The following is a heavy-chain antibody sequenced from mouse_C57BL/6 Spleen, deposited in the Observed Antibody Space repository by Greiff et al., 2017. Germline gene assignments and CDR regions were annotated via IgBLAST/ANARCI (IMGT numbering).Heavy chain of an antibody. J-gene: IGHJ1*03. V-gene: IGHV10-3*01. D-gene: IGHD2-3*01. CDR3: VREGPPHDGYYDYWYFDV. Sequence: EVQGVESGGGLVQPKGSLKLSCAASGFTFNTYAMHWVRQAPGKGLEWVARIRSKSSNYATYYADSVKDRFTISRDDSQSMLYLQMNNLKTEDTAMYYCVREGPPHDGYYDYWYFDVWGTGTTVTVSS. CDR1: GFTFNTYA. CDR2: IRSKSSNYAT.